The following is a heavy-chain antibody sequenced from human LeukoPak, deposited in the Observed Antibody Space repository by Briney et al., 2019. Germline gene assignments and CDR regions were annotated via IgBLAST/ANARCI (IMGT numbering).Heavy chain of an antibody. V-gene: IGHV3-21*01. J-gene: IGHJ4*02. CDR2: ISSSSYI. CDR1: GFTFSSYS. Sequence: GGSLRLSCAASGFTFSSYSMNWVRQAPGKGLEWVSSISSSSYIYYADSVKGRFTISRDNAKNSLYLQMNSLRAEDTAVYYCARDWDETVVPAAGDYWGQGTLVTVSS. D-gene: IGHD2-2*01. CDR3: ARDWDETVVPAAGDY.